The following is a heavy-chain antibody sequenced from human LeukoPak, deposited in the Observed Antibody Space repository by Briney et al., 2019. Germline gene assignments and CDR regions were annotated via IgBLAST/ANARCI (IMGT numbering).Heavy chain of an antibody. CDR3: ARGRFCSSTSCSHFDI. CDR1: GLTFNNYW. D-gene: IGHD2-2*01. V-gene: IGHV3-7*01. Sequence: PGGSLRLSCATFGLTFNNYWMSWVRQAPGKGLEWVANIKQDGSEEYYVDSVKGRFTISRDNAKNSLFLQMNSLRAEDTAVYYCARGRFCSSTSCSHFDIWGQGTLVTVSS. J-gene: IGHJ4*02. CDR2: IKQDGSEE.